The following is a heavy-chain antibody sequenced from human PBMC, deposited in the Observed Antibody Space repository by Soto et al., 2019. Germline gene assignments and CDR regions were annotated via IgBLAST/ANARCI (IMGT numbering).Heavy chain of an antibody. D-gene: IGHD2-8*01. CDR2: IWYDGSNK. J-gene: IGHJ4*02. V-gene: IGHV3-33*01. Sequence: QVQLVESGGGVVQPGRSLRLSCAASGFTFSSYGMHWVRQAPGKGLEWVAVIWYDGSNKYYADSVKGRFTISRDNSKNTLYLQMNSLRAEDTAVYYCARDGVWLRRRAIGYFDYWGQGTLVTVSS. CDR3: ARDGVWLRRRAIGYFDY. CDR1: GFTFSSYG.